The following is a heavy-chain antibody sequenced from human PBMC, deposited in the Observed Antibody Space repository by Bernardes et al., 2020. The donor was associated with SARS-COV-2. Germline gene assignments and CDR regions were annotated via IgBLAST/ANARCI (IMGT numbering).Heavy chain of an antibody. CDR1: GYTFTGDY. D-gene: IGHD6-6*01. CDR3: ATENKSSYDY. CDR2: ININNGVT. Sequence: ASVEVCCKASGYTFTGDYMHWVRRAPGQGLEWMGWININNGVTKYAQNFQDRVTMTRDTSISTAFMELSRLRSDDTAVYYCATENKSSYDYWGQGTLVTVSS. J-gene: IGHJ4*02. V-gene: IGHV1-2*02.